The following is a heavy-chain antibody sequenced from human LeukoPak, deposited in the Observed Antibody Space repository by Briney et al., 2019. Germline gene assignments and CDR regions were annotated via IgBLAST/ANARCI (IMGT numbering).Heavy chain of an antibody. J-gene: IGHJ4*02. D-gene: IGHD5-18*01. V-gene: IGHV1-18*01. CDR2: ISAYHGNT. Sequence: RASVTVSCKASGYTFTSYGITWVRQAPGQGVEWMGWISAYHGNTNYAQKLQDRVTMTTDTSTSTAYMELKSLKSDDTAVYYCARGGGYSPSYPFDYWGQGTLVTVSS. CDR1: GYTFTSYG. CDR3: ARGGGYSPSYPFDY.